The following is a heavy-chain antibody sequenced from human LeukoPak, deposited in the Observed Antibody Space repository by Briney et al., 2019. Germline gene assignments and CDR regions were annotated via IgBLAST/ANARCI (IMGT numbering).Heavy chain of an antibody. V-gene: IGHV1-58*02. CDR2: TVVGRGNT. Sequence: SVKVSCKASGFTXTSSAMQWVRQARGQRLEWIGWTVVGRGNTDYAQKFQERVTITRDKSTSTVYMEVSSLRSEDTAVYYCATDQSGGYFNDAFDIWGQGTMVTVSS. D-gene: IGHD2-15*01. J-gene: IGHJ3*02. CDR3: ATDQSGGYFNDAFDI. CDR1: GFTXTSSA.